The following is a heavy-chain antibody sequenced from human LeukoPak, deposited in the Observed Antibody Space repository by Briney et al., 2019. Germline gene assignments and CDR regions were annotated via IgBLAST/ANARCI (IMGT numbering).Heavy chain of an antibody. J-gene: IGHJ4*02. CDR2: INSDASTT. D-gene: IGHD3-22*01. CDR1: GFTFNSYW. Sequence: PGGSLRLSCAASGFTFNSYWMHWVRQAPGKGLVWVSRINSDASTTTYADSMKGRFTISRDNAENTLYLQMNSLRAEDTAVYYCARTARSGGYWRDFDYWGQGTLVTVSS. CDR3: ARTARSGGYWRDFDY. V-gene: IGHV3-74*01.